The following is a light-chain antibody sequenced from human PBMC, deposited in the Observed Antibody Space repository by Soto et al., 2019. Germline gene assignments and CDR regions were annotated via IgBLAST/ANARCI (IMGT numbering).Light chain of an antibody. CDR2: GVT. J-gene: IGLJ1*01. CDR1: SSDVGGYNY. CDR3: SSYTTSSTYV. V-gene: IGLV2-14*03. Sequence: QSVLTQPASVSGSPGQSITISCTGTSSDVGGYNYVSWYQQHPGKAPKLIIYGVTNRPSGVSNRFSASKSGNTASLAISGLQAEDEDDYYCSSYTTSSTYVFGTGTKVTV.